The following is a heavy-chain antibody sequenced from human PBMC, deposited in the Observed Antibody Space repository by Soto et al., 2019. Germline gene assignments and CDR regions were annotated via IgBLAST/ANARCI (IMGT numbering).Heavy chain of an antibody. J-gene: IGHJ6*02. CDR1: GGSISSYY. CDR3: ARERGEHLAPNYYYYNGMDA. Sequence: SETLSLTCTVSGGSISSYYWSWIRQPPGKGLEWIGYIYYSGSTDYNPSLKSRVTISVDTSKNQFSLKLSSVTAADTAVYYCARERGEHLAPNYYYYNGMDAWGQGTTVTVS. V-gene: IGHV4-59*01. D-gene: IGHD1-26*01. CDR2: IYYSGST.